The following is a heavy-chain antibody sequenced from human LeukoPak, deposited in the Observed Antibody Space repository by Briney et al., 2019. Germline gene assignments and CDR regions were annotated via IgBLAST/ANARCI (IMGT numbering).Heavy chain of an antibody. Sequence: GGSLRLSCAASGFTFSSYSMNWVRQAPGRGLEWVASIDDTGTHYAASVKGRFDISRDISKNTVSLHLNNVRADDTGLYFCARESGSLTKVTYYGLDIWGPGTTVAVTS. CDR3: ARESGSLTKVTYYGLDI. CDR1: GFTFSSYS. J-gene: IGHJ6*02. CDR2: IDDTGT. D-gene: IGHD3-3*01. V-gene: IGHV3-66*01.